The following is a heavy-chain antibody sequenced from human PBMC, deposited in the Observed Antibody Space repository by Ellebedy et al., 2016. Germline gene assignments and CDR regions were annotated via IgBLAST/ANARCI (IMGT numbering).Heavy chain of an antibody. CDR3: ATRSYGGFDI. CDR1: GFTVTNDY. CDR2: IDSGDNS. D-gene: IGHD4-23*01. J-gene: IGHJ3*02. Sequence: GGSLRLXXVASGFTVTNDYMTWVRQAPGKGLEWVAVIDSGDNSYYADAVKGRFTISRDSPKNTLYLQMNSLRAEDTAMYYCATRSYGGFDIWGRGTMVTVSS. V-gene: IGHV3-53*01.